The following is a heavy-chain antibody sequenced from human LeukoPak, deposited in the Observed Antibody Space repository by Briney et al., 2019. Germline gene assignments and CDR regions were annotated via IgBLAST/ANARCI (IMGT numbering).Heavy chain of an antibody. V-gene: IGHV4-34*01. CDR1: GGSFSGYY. D-gene: IGHD3-22*01. CDR3: ARGEYYYDSSGYDLYWFDP. Sequence: SETLSLTCAVYGGSFSGYYWSWIRQPPGKGLEWIGEINHSGSTNYNPSLKSRVTISVDTSKNQFSLKLSSATAADTAVHYCARGEYYYDSSGYDLYWFDPWGQGTLVTVSS. CDR2: INHSGST. J-gene: IGHJ5*02.